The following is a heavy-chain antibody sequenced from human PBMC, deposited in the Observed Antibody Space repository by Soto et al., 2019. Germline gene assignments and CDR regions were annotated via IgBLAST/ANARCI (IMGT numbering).Heavy chain of an antibody. D-gene: IGHD6-19*01. V-gene: IGHV4-59*01. J-gene: IGHJ6*02. CDR3: ARDQTGYSSGWYVYNYGMDV. CDR1: GGSISSYY. Sequence: PSETLSLTCTVSGGSISSYYWSWIRQPPGKGLEWIGYIYYSGSTNYNPSLKSRVTISVDTSKNQFSLKLSSVTAADTAVYYCARDQTGYSSGWYVYNYGMDVWGQGTTVTVSS. CDR2: IYYSGST.